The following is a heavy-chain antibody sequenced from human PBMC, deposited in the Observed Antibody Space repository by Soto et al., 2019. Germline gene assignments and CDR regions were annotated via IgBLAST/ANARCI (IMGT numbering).Heavy chain of an antibody. J-gene: IGHJ6*02. D-gene: IGHD6-13*01. CDR1: GFTFSNAW. Sequence: LRLSCAASGFTFSNAWMSWVRQAPGKGLEWVGRIKSKTDGGTTDYAAPVKGRFTISRDDSKNMLYLQMNSLKTEDTAVYYCTTEDHIKAAGKVPYYYYGMDVWGQGTTVTVSS. V-gene: IGHV3-15*01. CDR2: IKSKTDGGTT. CDR3: TTEDHIKAAGKVPYYYYGMDV.